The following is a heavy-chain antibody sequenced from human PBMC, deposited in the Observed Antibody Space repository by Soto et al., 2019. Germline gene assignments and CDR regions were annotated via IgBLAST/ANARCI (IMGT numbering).Heavy chain of an antibody. CDR1: GFTFSSYW. CDR2: INSDGSST. CDR3: AAAAPQGITIFGVVPMTFPY. J-gene: IGHJ4*02. D-gene: IGHD3-3*01. V-gene: IGHV3-74*01. Sequence: PGGSLRLSCXASGFTFSSYWMHWVRQAPGKGLVWVSRINSDGSSTSYADSVKGRFTISRDNAKNTLYLQMNSLRAEDTAVYYCAAAAPQGITIFGVVPMTFPYWGQGTLVTVSS.